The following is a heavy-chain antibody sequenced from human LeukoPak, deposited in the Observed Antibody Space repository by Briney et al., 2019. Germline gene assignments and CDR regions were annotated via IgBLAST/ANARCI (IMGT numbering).Heavy chain of an antibody. D-gene: IGHD1-26*01. J-gene: IGHJ4*02. CDR1: GFTFSSYA. V-gene: IGHV3-23*01. Sequence: PGGPLRLSCAASGFTFSSYAMRWVRQAPGKGLEWVSDISGSGGSTYYADSVKGRFTISRDNSKNTLYLQMNSLRAEDTAVYYCAKRGPSGSYPTINPEFDYWGQGTLVTVPS. CDR3: AKRGPSGSYPTINPEFDY. CDR2: ISGSGGST.